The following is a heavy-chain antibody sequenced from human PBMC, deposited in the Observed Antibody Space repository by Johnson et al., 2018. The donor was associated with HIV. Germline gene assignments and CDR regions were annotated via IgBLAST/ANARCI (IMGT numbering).Heavy chain of an antibody. CDR2: ISSSGSTI. J-gene: IGHJ3*02. Sequence: QVQLVESGGGVVQPGRSLKLSCAASGFTFSDYYMSWIRQAPGKGLEWVSYISSSGSTIYYADSVKGRFTISRDNSKNTLYLQMNSLRAEDTAVYYCAREDPPITMVRGVIRHDAFDIWGQGTMVTVSS. D-gene: IGHD3-10*01. CDR3: AREDPPITMVRGVIRHDAFDI. V-gene: IGHV3-11*04. CDR1: GFTFSDYY.